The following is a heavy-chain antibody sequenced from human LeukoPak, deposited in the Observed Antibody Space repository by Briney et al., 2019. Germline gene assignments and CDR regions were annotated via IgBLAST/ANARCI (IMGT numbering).Heavy chain of an antibody. Sequence: EASVKVSCKASGYTFTSYGISWVRQAPGQGLEWMGWINTNTGNPTYAQGFIGRFVFSLDTSVSTAYLQISSLKAEDTAVYYCARQHSSSWYGGDYWGQGTLVTVSS. V-gene: IGHV7-4-1*02. D-gene: IGHD6-13*01. CDR1: GYTFTSYG. J-gene: IGHJ4*02. CDR3: ARQHSSSWYGGDY. CDR2: INTNTGNP.